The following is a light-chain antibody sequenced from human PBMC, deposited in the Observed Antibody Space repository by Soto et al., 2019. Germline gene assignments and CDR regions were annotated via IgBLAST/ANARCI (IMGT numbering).Light chain of an antibody. CDR3: QQYGSSPLT. CDR1: QSVSNRY. J-gene: IGKJ4*01. Sequence: IVLTQSPGTLSLSPGERATLSCLASQSVSNRYLAWYQQEPGQAPRLLIYGASSRATGITDRFSGSGSGTDFTLTISRLEPEDSAVYYCQQYGSSPLTFGGGTQVEIK. CDR2: GAS. V-gene: IGKV3-20*01.